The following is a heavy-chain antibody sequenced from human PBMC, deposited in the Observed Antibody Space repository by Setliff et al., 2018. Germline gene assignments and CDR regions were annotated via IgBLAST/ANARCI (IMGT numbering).Heavy chain of an antibody. Sequence: QTSETLSLTCTVSGGSISNYYWSWIRQPPGKGLEWVAVISYDGSNKYYADSVKGRFTISRDNSKNTLYLQMSSLRAEDSAIYYCAKDAYDSSGYGGHYFDYWGQGALVTVSS. CDR2: ISYDGSNK. D-gene: IGHD3-22*01. J-gene: IGHJ4*02. CDR1: GGSISNYY. CDR3: AKDAYDSSGYGGHYFDY. V-gene: IGHV3-30*18.